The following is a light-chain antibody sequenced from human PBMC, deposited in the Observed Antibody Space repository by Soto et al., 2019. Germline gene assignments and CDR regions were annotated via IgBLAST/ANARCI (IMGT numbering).Light chain of an antibody. Sequence: EIVMTQSPATLSVSPGERATLSCRASQRVSSNLAWYQQKPGQAPRLLIYGASPRATGIPARFSGSGSGTEFTLTISSLQSEDFAVYYCQQHNNWPLTFGGGTKVEIK. J-gene: IGKJ4*01. V-gene: IGKV3-15*01. CDR2: GAS. CDR1: QRVSSN. CDR3: QQHNNWPLT.